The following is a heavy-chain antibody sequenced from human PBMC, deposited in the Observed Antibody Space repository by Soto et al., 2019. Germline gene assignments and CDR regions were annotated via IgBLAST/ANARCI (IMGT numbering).Heavy chain of an antibody. CDR2: ISGSGGST. V-gene: IGHV3-23*01. CDR3: ANLGQYYDFWSGTDLDFDY. J-gene: IGHJ4*02. Sequence: EVQLLESGGGLVQPGGSLRLSCAASGFTFSSYAMSWVRQAPGKGLEWVSAISGSGGSTYYADSVKGQFTISRDNSKNTLYLQMNSLRAEDTAVYYCANLGQYYDFWSGTDLDFDYWGQGTLVTVSS. D-gene: IGHD3-3*01. CDR1: GFTFSSYA.